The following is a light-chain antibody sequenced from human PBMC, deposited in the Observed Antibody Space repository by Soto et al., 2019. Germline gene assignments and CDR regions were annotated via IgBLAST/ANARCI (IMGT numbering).Light chain of an antibody. CDR3: QQLNSCPIP. J-gene: IGKJ3*01. CDR2: GAS. Sequence: IQLTQSPSSLSASVGDRVTITCRASQGISSFLAWYQQKPGKAPKLLIYGASTLQSGVPSRFSGSGSGTDFTLTIGSLQPEDFATCYCQQLNSCPIPFGPGTKVDIK. CDR1: QGISSF. V-gene: IGKV1-9*01.